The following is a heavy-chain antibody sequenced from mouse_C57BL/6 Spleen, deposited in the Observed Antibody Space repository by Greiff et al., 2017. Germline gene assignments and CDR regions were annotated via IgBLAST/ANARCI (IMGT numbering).Heavy chain of an antibody. CDR2: IYPGNSDT. V-gene: IGHV1-5*01. J-gene: IGHJ3*01. CDR1: GYTFTSYW. D-gene: IGHD2-4*01. Sequence: VQLKQSGTVLARPGASVKMSCKTSGYTFTSYWMHWVKQRPGQGLEWIGAIYPGNSDTSYNQKFKGKAKLTAVTSASTAYMELSSLTNEDSAVYYCSRHGYYDYDRFAYWGQGTLVTVSA. CDR3: SRHGYYDYDRFAY.